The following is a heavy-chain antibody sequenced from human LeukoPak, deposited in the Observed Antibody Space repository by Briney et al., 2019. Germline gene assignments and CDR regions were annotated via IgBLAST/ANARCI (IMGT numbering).Heavy chain of an antibody. V-gene: IGHV3-20*04. CDR1: GFAFDEHG. CDR3: ARSGNSYDY. D-gene: IGHD4-23*01. J-gene: IGHJ4*02. Sequence: GGSLRLSCTASGFAFDEHGMSWVRQVPGKGLEWVSGINWSGGSTGYADPLRGRFTISRDNAKNSLYLQMNSLRAEDTAVYYCARSGNSYDYWGQGTLVTVSS. CDR2: INWSGGST.